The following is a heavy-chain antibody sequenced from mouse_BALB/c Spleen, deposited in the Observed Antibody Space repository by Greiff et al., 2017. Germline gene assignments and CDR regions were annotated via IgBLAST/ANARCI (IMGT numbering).Heavy chain of an antibody. CDR3: TRGTGYAMDY. Sequence: VQLQQSGAELVRPGVSVKISCKGYGYTFTDYAMHWVKQSHAKSLEWIGVISTYYGDASYNQKFKGKATMTVDKSSSTAYMELARLTSEDSAIYYCTRGTGYAMDYWGQGTSVTVSS. CDR2: ISTYYGDA. J-gene: IGHJ4*01. CDR1: GYTFTDYA. V-gene: IGHV1S137*01. D-gene: IGHD3-3*01.